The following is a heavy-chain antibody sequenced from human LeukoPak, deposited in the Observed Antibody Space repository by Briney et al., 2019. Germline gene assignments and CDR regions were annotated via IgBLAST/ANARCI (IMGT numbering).Heavy chain of an antibody. D-gene: IGHD2-15*01. CDR3: ARQCGGGWFNRLRAFDI. CDR1: GGSISSGSYY. V-gene: IGHV4-61*02. Sequence: PSETLSLTCTVSGGSISSGSYYWSWIRQPAGKGLEWIGRIYDSRSTNYNPSLKSRVIISVDTSKNQFSLNLNSVTAADTAVYYCARQCGGGWFNRLRAFDIWGQGTMVTVSS. J-gene: IGHJ3*02. CDR2: IYDSRST.